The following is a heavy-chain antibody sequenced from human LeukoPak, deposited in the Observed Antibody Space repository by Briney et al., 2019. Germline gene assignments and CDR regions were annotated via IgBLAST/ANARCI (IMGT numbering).Heavy chain of an antibody. V-gene: IGHV1-18*01. D-gene: IGHD3-22*01. J-gene: IGHJ5*02. CDR1: GYTFTSYG. CDR2: ISAYNGNT. CDR3: ASPSSYYDSSGYQNWFDP. Sequence: ASVKVSCKASGYTFTSYGISWVRQAPGQGLEWMGWISAYNGNTNYAQKLQGRVTMTTDTSTSTAYMELSSLRSEDTAVYYCASPSSYYDSSGYQNWFDPWGQGTLVTVSS.